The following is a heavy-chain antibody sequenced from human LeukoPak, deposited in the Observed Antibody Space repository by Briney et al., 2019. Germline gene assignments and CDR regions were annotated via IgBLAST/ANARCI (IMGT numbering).Heavy chain of an antibody. CDR2: ISGSGGST. J-gene: IGHJ3*02. D-gene: IGHD2-2*01. V-gene: IGHV3-23*01. CDR3: AKMVLRPRYCSSTSCFGAFDI. CDR1: GFTFSSYA. Sequence: TGGSLRLSCAASGFTFSSYAMSWVRQAPGKGLEWVSAISGSGGSTYYADSVKGRFTISRDNSKNTLYLQMNSLRAEDTAVYYCAKMVLRPRYCSSTSCFGAFDIWGQGTMVTVSS.